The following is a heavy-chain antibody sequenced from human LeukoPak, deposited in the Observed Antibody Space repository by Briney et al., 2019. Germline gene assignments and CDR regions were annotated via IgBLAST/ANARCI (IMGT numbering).Heavy chain of an antibody. CDR1: GFTFSDYY. V-gene: IGHV3-11*01. D-gene: IGHD6-13*01. CDR2: INRGGSTI. J-gene: IGHJ4*02. CDR3: AREQGSSWITDY. Sequence: GGSLPLSCAVSGFTFSDYYLSWIRQPPGKGLEWLSYINRGGSTIYYAASVKGRFTISRDNAKDSLYLQMNSLRAEDTAVYYCAREQGSSWITDYCGQETLVAVSS.